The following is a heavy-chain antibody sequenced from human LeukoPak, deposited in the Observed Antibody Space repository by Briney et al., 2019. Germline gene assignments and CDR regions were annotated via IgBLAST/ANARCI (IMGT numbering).Heavy chain of an antibody. D-gene: IGHD5-18*01. Sequence: PSETLSLTCTVSGGSISSSSYYWGWIRQPPGKGLEWIGYFSYTGSTYYNPSLKSRVSISVDTSKNQFSLRLMSVTAADTAVYHCARALNENSYAFDSWGQGTLVTVSS. J-gene: IGHJ4*02. CDR2: FSYTGST. CDR3: ARALNENSYAFDS. CDR1: GGSISSSSYY. V-gene: IGHV4-30-4*08.